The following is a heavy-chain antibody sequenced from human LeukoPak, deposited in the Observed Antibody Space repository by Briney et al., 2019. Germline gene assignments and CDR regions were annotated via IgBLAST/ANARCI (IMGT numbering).Heavy chain of an antibody. CDR3: ARGYGDYDLTYWFDP. V-gene: IGHV3-48*03. CDR1: GFTFSSYE. D-gene: IGHD4-17*01. Sequence: GGSLRLSCAASGFTFSSYEMNWVRQAPGKGLERVSYISSSGSTICYADSVKGRFTISRDNAKNSLYLQMNSLRAEDTAVYYCARGYGDYDLTYWFDPWGQGTLVTVSS. CDR2: ISSSGSTI. J-gene: IGHJ5*02.